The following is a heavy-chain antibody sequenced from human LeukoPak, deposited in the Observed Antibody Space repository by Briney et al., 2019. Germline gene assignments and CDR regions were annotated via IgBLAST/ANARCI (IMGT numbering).Heavy chain of an antibody. CDR1: GGSISSYN. CDR2: IYYSGST. J-gene: IGHJ3*02. V-gene: IGHV4-59*01. D-gene: IGHD6-19*01. CDR3: ARAVADTPRGDAFDI. Sequence: SETLSLTCTVSGGSISSYNWSWIRQPPGKGLEWIGYIYYSGSTNYNPSLKSRVTISVDTSKNQFSLKLSSVTAADTAVYYCARAVADTPRGDAFDIWGQGTMVTVSS.